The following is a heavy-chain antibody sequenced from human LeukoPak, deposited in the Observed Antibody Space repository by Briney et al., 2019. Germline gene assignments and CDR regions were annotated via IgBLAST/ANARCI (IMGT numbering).Heavy chain of an antibody. D-gene: IGHD2-2*01. Sequence: GGSLRLSCAASGFTFSSYAMHWVRQAPGKGLEWVAVISYDGSNKYYADSVKGRFTISRDNSKNTLYLQMNSLRAEDTAVYYCARVPAAPKALYYYYYYMDVWGKGTTVTVSS. CDR1: GFTFSSYA. J-gene: IGHJ6*03. CDR3: ARVPAAPKALYYYYYYMDV. CDR2: ISYDGSNK. V-gene: IGHV3-30-3*01.